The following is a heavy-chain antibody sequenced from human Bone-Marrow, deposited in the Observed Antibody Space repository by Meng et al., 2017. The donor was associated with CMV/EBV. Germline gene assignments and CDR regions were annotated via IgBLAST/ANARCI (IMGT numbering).Heavy chain of an antibody. CDR1: GFTFSSYG. D-gene: IGHD3-10*01. CDR3: AKGSGRGGATYNAFDI. CDR2: IWYDGSDK. V-gene: IGHV3-33*06. Sequence: GESLKISCAASGFTFSSYGMHWVRQAPGKGLEWVAVIWYDGSDKYYADSVKGRFTISRDNSKNTLYLQMNSLRAEDTAVYYCAKGSGRGGATYNAFDIWGQGPRVTV. J-gene: IGHJ3*02.